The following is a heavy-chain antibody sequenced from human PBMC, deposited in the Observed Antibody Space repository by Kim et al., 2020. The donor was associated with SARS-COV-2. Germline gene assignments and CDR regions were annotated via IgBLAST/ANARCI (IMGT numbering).Heavy chain of an antibody. Sequence: SVKVSCKASGGTSSNYAISWVRQAPGQGLEYMGGIIPITDRSNYAQKFQGRVTITADVSTSIVYMELRGLRPDDTAVYYCARDGEDSSSNWGQGTLVTVSS. CDR1: GGTSSNYA. CDR3: ARDGEDSSSN. CDR2: IIPITDRS. J-gene: IGHJ4*02. D-gene: IGHD6-6*01. V-gene: IGHV1-69*13.